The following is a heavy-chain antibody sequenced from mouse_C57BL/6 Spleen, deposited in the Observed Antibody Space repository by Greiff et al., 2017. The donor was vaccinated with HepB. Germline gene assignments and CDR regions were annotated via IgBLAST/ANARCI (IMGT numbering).Heavy chain of an antibody. V-gene: IGHV5-9-1*02. J-gene: IGHJ4*01. CDR3: TTITTVVERGFYYAMDY. CDR1: GFTFSSYA. D-gene: IGHD1-1*01. CDR2: ISSGGDYI. Sequence: EVQLVESGEGLVKPGGSLKLSCAASGFTFSSYAMSWVRQTPEKRLEWVAYISSGGDYIYYADTVKGRFTISRDNARNTLYLKMSSLKSEDTAMYYCTTITTVVERGFYYAMDYWGQGTSVTVSS.